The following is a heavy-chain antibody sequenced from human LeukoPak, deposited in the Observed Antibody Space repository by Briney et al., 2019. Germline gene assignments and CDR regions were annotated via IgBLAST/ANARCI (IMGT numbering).Heavy chain of an antibody. J-gene: IGHJ4*02. Sequence: SETLSLTCTVSGGSISSYYWSWIRQPAGKGLEWIGRIYTSGSTNYNPSLKSRVTMSVDTSKNQLSLKLSSVTAADTAVYYCARDAVTLDYFDYWGQGTLVTVSS. CDR1: GGSISSYY. CDR3: ARDAVTLDYFDY. CDR2: IYTSGST. D-gene: IGHD4-17*01. V-gene: IGHV4-4*07.